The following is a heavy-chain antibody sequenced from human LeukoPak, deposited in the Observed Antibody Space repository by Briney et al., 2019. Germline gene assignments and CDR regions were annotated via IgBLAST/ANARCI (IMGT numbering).Heavy chain of an antibody. CDR3: ARADSSVYYGSGSPPRDY. CDR1: GGTFSSYA. Sequence: ASVKVSCKASGGTFSSYAISWVRQAPGQGLEWMGWISAYNGNTNYAQKLQGRVTMTTDTSTSTAYMELRSLRSDDTAVYYCARADSSVYYGSGSPPRDYWGQGTLVTVSS. V-gene: IGHV1-18*01. J-gene: IGHJ4*02. CDR2: ISAYNGNT. D-gene: IGHD3-10*01.